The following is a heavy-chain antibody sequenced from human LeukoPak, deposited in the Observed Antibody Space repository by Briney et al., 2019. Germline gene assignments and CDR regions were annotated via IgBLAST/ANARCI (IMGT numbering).Heavy chain of an antibody. Sequence: ASVKVSCKASGYTFTNYSLHWVRQAPGQRLEWMGWINAGNGDTKYSQKFQARVTITRDTSARTAYMELSSLRSEDTAVYYCARNGGSYRFDYWGQGTLVTVSS. D-gene: IGHD1-26*01. J-gene: IGHJ4*02. CDR2: INAGNGDT. CDR3: ARNGGSYRFDY. V-gene: IGHV1-3*01. CDR1: GYTFTNYS.